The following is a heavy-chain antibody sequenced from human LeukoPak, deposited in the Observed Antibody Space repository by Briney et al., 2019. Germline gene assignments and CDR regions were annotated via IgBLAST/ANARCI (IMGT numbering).Heavy chain of an antibody. V-gene: IGHV3-53*01. CDR3: ARAAYDRNGYTANHDY. CDR2: IYSDGST. Sequence: PGGSLRLSCAASGFTVSSNYMSWVRQAPGKGLEWVSVIYSDGSTYHADSVKGRFTISRDNSKNTLYLQMNNLRAEDTAVYYCARAAYDRNGYTANHDYWGQGTLVTVSS. D-gene: IGHD3-22*01. J-gene: IGHJ4*02. CDR1: GFTVSSNY.